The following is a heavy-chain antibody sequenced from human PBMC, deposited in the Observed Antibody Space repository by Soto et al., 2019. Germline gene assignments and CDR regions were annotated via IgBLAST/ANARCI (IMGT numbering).Heavy chain of an antibody. CDR2: VSPNSGNT. CDR3: ARARGAASFDL. D-gene: IGHD6-25*01. J-gene: IGHJ5*02. V-gene: IGHV1-8*01. Sequence: QVHLVQSGAEVKKHGASVMVSCKASGYSFGHFDIHWVRKAAGQGLEWMGWVSPNSGNTGYAQRFQGRITMTRDTSKSTAYMEVKSLTSADTAIYYCARARGAASFDLWGQGTLVTASS. CDR1: GYSFGHFD.